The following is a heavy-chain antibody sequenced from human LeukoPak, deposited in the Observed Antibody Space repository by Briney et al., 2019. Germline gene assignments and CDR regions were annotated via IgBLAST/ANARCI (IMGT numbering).Heavy chain of an antibody. CDR2: ISFDGSSK. Sequence: PGGSLRLSCAASGFTFSSYAMHWVRQAPGKGLEWVTVISFDGSSKFYADSVKGRFTISRDDSKNTLYLQMNSLRAEDTAVYYCAKDFYGYPPVGFDYWGQGTLVTVSS. V-gene: IGHV3-30*18. CDR3: AKDFYGYPPVGFDY. CDR1: GFTFSSYA. D-gene: IGHD6-25*01. J-gene: IGHJ4*02.